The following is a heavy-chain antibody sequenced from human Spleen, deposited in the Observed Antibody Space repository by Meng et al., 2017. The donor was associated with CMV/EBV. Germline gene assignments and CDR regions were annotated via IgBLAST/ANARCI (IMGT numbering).Heavy chain of an antibody. CDR1: GFTFSPYS. D-gene: IGHD2/OR15-2a*01. V-gene: IGHV3-21*01. CDR2: ISSSSSYI. CDR3: ACKGFVYGDDAFDI. J-gene: IGHJ3*02. Sequence: SGFTFSPYSMTGVRKAPGKGLEWVSSISSSSSYIYYADSVKGRFAISRDNADNSLYLQMNSLRAEDTAVYYCACKGFVYGDDAFDIWGQGTMVTVSS.